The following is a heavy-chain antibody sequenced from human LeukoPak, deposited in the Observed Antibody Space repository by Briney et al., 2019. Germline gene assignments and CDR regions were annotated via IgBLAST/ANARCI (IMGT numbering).Heavy chain of an antibody. CDR1: GFTFSNSA. V-gene: IGHV3-23*01. J-gene: IGHJ4*02. CDR3: AKLTDY. CDR2: ISGGGGST. Sequence: PGGSLRLSCAASGFTFSNSAMSWVRQAPGQGLEWVSSISGGGGSTYYADSVKGRFTISRDNYKSTLYLQMKSVRVEDTGVYYCAKLTDYGGQGTLVRVSS.